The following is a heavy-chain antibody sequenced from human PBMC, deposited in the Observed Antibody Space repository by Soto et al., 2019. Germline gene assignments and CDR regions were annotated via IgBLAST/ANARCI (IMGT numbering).Heavy chain of an antibody. J-gene: IGHJ4*02. V-gene: IGHV4-31*03. D-gene: IGHD2-15*01. CDR1: GGSISSGGYY. Sequence: QVQLQESGPGLVKPSQTLSLTCTVSGGSISSGGYYWSWIRQHPGKGLEWIGYIYYSGSTYYNPSLESRVTVSVDPSKNQSSLKLSSVTAADTAVYYCASEGAGASVVAARYWGQGTLVTVSS. CDR3: ASEGAGASVVAARY. CDR2: IYYSGST.